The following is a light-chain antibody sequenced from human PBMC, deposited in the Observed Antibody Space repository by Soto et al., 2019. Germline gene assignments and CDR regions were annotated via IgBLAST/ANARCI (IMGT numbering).Light chain of an antibody. CDR1: QDISGW. J-gene: IGKJ1*01. Sequence: DIQMTQSPSSVSASVGDRVTITCRASQDISGWLAWSQQKPGKAPNLLIYAASILQSGVPSRFSGSGSGTDFTLTITYLQPEDFATYYCQQANSFPWTFGQGTKVDIK. CDR2: AAS. V-gene: IGKV1D-12*01. CDR3: QQANSFPWT.